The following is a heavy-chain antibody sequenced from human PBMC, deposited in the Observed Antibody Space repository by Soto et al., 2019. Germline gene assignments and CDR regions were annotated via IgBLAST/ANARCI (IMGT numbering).Heavy chain of an antibody. Sequence: EVQLVESGGGLVQPGGSLRLSCAASGFTFSDHYMDWVRQAPGKGLEWVGRTRNKANSYTTEYAASVKSKFTISRDDSKNSLYLQMNSLKTDDTAGYYCARECYGGVESFEIWGQGTMVTVSS. D-gene: IGHD4-17*01. V-gene: IGHV3-72*01. J-gene: IGHJ3*02. CDR2: TRNKANSYTT. CDR3: ARECYGGVESFEI. CDR1: GFTFSDHY.